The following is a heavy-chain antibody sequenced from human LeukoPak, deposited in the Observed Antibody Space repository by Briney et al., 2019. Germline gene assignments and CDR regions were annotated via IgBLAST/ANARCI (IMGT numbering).Heavy chain of an antibody. CDR2: IYYSGST. CDR1: GGSISSRTYY. CDR3: ASLRVPGDFDY. J-gene: IGHJ4*02. Sequence: SETLSLTSTVSGGSISSRTYYWAWIRQPPGQGLEWIGNIYYSGSTYYNPSLRSRLTMSVDTSKNQFSLRLRSVTAADTAVYYCASLRVPGDFDYWGQGTPVTVSS. V-gene: IGHV4-39*01.